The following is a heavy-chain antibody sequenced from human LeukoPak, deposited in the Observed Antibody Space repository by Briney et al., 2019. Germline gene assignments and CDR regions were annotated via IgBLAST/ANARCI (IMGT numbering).Heavy chain of an antibody. CDR3: ARAPTYSGYDFDY. J-gene: IGHJ4*02. D-gene: IGHD5-12*01. CDR1: GYSSTSYW. V-gene: IGHV5-51*01. Sequence: GESLKISCKGSGYSSTSYWIGWVRQMPGKGLEWMGIIYPGDSDTRYSPSFQGQVTISADKSISTAYLQWSSLKASDTAMYYCARAPTYSGYDFDYWGQGTLVTVSS. CDR2: IYPGDSDT.